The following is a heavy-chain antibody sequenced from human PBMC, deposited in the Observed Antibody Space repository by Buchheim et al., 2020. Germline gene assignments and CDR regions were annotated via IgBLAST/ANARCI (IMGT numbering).Heavy chain of an antibody. D-gene: IGHD6-6*01. CDR1: GFTFSSYG. V-gene: IGHV3-33*01. CDR3: AREHIAARQYYYYGMDV. J-gene: IGHJ6*02. Sequence: QVQLVESGGGVVQPGRSLRLSCAASGFTFSSYGMHWVRQAPGKGLEWVAVIWYDGSNKYYADSVKGRFTISRDNSKNTLYLQINSLRAVYTAVYYCAREHIAARQYYYYGMDVWGQGNT. CDR2: IWYDGSNK.